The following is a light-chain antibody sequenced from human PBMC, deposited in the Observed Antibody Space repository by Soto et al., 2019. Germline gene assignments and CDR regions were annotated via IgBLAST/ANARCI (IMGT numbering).Light chain of an antibody. CDR3: QQYGSSLIT. CDR1: QSVSSSY. Sequence: EIVMTQSPATLSVSPGERPTLSCRASQSVSSSYLAWYQQKPGQAPRXXIYGASSRATGIPDRFSGSGSGTDFTLTISRLEPEDFAVYYCQQYGSSLITFGQGTRLEIK. V-gene: IGKV3-20*01. J-gene: IGKJ5*01. CDR2: GAS.